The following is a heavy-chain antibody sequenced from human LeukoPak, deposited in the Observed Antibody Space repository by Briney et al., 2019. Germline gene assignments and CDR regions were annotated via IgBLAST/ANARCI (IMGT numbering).Heavy chain of an antibody. CDR3: AKGILRWNPLGGFDI. Sequence: PGGSLRLSCAASGFTFSSYGMHWVRKAPGKGLEWVAFIRYDGSNKYYADSVKGRFTISRDNSKNTLYLQMNSLRAEDTAVYYCAKGILRWNPLGGFDIWGQGTMVTVSS. D-gene: IGHD4-23*01. CDR2: IRYDGSNK. CDR1: GFTFSSYG. V-gene: IGHV3-30*02. J-gene: IGHJ3*02.